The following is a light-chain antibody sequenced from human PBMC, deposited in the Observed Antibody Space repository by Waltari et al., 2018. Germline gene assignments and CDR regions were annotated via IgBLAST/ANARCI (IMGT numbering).Light chain of an antibody. J-gene: IGLJ3*02. V-gene: IGLV1-40*01. CDR3: QSYGSDWV. CDR1: SSNIGAGYA. Sequence: QSVLTQPPSVSGAPGQRVTISCTGSSSNIGAGYAVHWYQQLPVTAPKLRIYGNNNRPSGVPDRFSGSKSGTSASLAITGLQAEDEADYYCQSYGSDWVFGGGTKLTVL. CDR2: GNN.